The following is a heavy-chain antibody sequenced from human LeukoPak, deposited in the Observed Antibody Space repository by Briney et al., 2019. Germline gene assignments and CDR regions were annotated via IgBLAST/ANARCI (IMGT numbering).Heavy chain of an antibody. CDR2: ISSGGDTT. Sequence: GGSLRLSCAASGFSFIDYYMSWIRRAPGKGLEWVSYISSGGDTTYYADSVRGRFTISRDNARNLLFLQMNSLRPDDTGVYYCARLVGADGAYWGQGTLVTVSS. CDR1: GFSFIDYY. V-gene: IGHV3-11*01. CDR3: ARLVGADGAY. J-gene: IGHJ1*01. D-gene: IGHD2-8*02.